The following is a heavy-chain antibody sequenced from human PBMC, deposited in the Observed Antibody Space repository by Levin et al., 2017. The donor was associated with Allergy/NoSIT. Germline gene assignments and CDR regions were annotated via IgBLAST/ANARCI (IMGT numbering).Heavy chain of an antibody. J-gene: IGHJ6*03. D-gene: IGHD5-18*01. CDR2: ISAYNGNT. V-gene: IGHV1-18*01. CDR3: ARDLREGYSYGYYYYYYMDV. CDR1: GYTFTSYG. Sequence: ASVKVSCKASGYTFTSYGISWVRQAPGQGLEWMGWISAYNGNTNYAQKLQGRVTMTTDTSTSTAYMELRSLRSDDTAVYYCARDLREGYSYGYYYYYYMDVWGKGTTVTVSS.